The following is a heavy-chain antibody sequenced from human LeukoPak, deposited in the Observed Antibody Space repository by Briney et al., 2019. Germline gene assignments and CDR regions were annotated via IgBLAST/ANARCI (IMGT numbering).Heavy chain of an antibody. CDR1: GGSLSNYY. J-gene: IGHJ4*02. D-gene: IGHD3-10*01. CDR3: ARYGSGTYSFDY. V-gene: IGHV4-59*01. Sequence: SETLSLTCTVSGGSLSNYYWSWIRQPPGKGLEWIGYIYYSGSTNSNPSLKSRVTISLDTSKNQFSLKLTSVTAGDTAVYYCARYGSGTYSFDYWGQGTLVVVSS. CDR2: IYYSGST.